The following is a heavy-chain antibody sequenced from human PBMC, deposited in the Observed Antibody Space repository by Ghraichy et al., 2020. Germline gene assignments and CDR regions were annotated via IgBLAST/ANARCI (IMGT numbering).Heavy chain of an antibody. Sequence: GGSLRLSCVASEFTVSSNSMSWVRQAPGKGLDWVSVIHSGGTTFYAHSVKGRFTLSRDISNNTLYLQMNSLRAEDTAVYYCARGAYDYSNYLYFDLWGRGTLVTVSS. CDR1: EFTVSSNS. V-gene: IGHV3-53*01. J-gene: IGHJ2*01. CDR2: IHSGGTT. D-gene: IGHD4-11*01. CDR3: ARGAYDYSNYLYFDL.